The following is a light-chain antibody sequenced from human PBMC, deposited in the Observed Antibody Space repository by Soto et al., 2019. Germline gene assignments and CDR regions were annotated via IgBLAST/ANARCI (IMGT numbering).Light chain of an antibody. CDR3: QQYVSSPLA. V-gene: IGKV3-20*01. CDR2: GAS. Sequence: EIVLAQSPGTLSLSPGERATLSCRASQSVTNSFLAWYQQKPGQAPSLLIYGASRMETGIPDRFTGSGSGTDFTLTISRLEPEDFAVYYCQQYVSSPLAFGQGTKVEI. CDR1: QSVTNSF. J-gene: IGKJ1*01.